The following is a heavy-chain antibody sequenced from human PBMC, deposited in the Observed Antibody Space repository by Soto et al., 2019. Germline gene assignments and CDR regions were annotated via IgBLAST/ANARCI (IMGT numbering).Heavy chain of an antibody. Sequence: TSVKVSCKASGYTYTCKYLHWVRHDTGQGLEWMGIINPSGGSTSYAQKFQGRVTMTRDTSTSTVYMELSSLRSEDTAVYYCARDRGGYSYGYGYYYYSMDVWGKGTTVTVSS. V-gene: IGHV1-46*03. D-gene: IGHD5-18*01. J-gene: IGHJ6*03. CDR3: ARDRGGYSYGYGYYYYSMDV. CDR2: INPSGGST. CDR1: GYTYTCKY.